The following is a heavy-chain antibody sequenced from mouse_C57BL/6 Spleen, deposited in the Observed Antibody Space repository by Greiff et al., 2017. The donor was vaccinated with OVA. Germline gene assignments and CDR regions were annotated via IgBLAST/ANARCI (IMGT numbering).Heavy chain of an antibody. D-gene: IGHD2-4*01. CDR1: GFNIKDYY. CDR2: IDPEDGDT. Sequence: EVQLVESGAELVRPGASVKLSCTASGFNIKDYYMHWVKQRPEQGLEWIGRIDPEDGDTEYAPKFQGKATMTADTSSNTAYLQLSSLTSEDTAVYYCIYYDYDGGWYFDVWGTGTTVTVSS. CDR3: IYYDYDGGWYFDV. J-gene: IGHJ1*03. V-gene: IGHV14-1*01.